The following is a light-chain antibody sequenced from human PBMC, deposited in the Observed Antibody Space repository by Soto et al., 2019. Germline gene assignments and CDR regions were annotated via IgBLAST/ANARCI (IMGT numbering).Light chain of an antibody. CDR2: DAS. CDR1: QSISSW. J-gene: IGKJ1*01. V-gene: IGKV1-5*01. Sequence: DIQMTQSPSTLPASVGDRVTITCRASQSISSWSAWYQQKPGKAPKLLIYDASRLESGVPSRFSGSGSGTEVTLPISSLQPDDFAANYCHQCNSYSRTCSQGTTVDIK. CDR3: HQCNSYSRT.